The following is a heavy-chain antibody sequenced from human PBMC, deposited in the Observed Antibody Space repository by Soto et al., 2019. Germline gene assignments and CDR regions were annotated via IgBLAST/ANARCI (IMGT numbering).Heavy chain of an antibody. Sequence: PGESLKISCKASGYSFSDYWIGWVRQMPGRGLEWMGIIYPGDSDTRYSASFQGQVTISADKSISTTFLQWSSLKASDTAMYYCARRGKNWGTSPWRFDPWGQGTLVTVSS. CDR1: GYSFSDYW. CDR3: ARRGKNWGTSPWRFDP. D-gene: IGHD3-16*01. J-gene: IGHJ5*02. CDR2: IYPGDSDT. V-gene: IGHV5-51*01.